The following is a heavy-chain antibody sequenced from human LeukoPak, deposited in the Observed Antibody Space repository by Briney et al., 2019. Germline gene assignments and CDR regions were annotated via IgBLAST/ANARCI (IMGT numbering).Heavy chain of an antibody. D-gene: IGHD3-10*01. CDR3: ARGRITQYYFDY. J-gene: IGHJ4*02. Sequence: KPGGSLRLSCAASGFTFSSYSINWVRQAPGKGLEWVSSISSSSSYIYYADSVKGRFTISRDNAKSSLYLQMNSLRAEDTAVYYCARGRITQYYFDYWGQGTLVTVSS. V-gene: IGHV3-21*01. CDR1: GFTFSSYS. CDR2: ISSSSSYI.